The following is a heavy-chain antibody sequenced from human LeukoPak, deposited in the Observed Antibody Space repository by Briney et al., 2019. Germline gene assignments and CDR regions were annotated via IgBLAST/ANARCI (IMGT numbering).Heavy chain of an antibody. D-gene: IGHD3-22*01. Sequence: PSETLSLTCAVYGGSFSGYYWSWIRQPPGKGLEWIGEINHSGSTNYNPSLKSRVTISIDKSKNQFSLKLKSVTAADTAVYYCARGGHYYDSSGYYDLPFDYWGQGTLVTVSS. V-gene: IGHV4-34*01. CDR3: ARGGHYYDSSGYYDLPFDY. J-gene: IGHJ4*02. CDR2: INHSGST. CDR1: GGSFSGYY.